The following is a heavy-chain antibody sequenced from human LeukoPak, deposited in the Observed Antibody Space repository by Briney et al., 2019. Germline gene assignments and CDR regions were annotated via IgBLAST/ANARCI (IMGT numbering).Heavy chain of an antibody. Sequence: GGSLRLSCAASGFTFSSYGMNWVRQAPGKGLEWVSSISSSSSYIYYADSVKGRFTISRDNAKNSLYLQMNSLRAEDTAVYYCAREGSSSSAGDYFDYWGQGTLVTVSS. J-gene: IGHJ4*02. CDR1: GFTFSSYG. V-gene: IGHV3-21*01. CDR2: ISSSSSYI. D-gene: IGHD6-6*01. CDR3: AREGSSSSAGDYFDY.